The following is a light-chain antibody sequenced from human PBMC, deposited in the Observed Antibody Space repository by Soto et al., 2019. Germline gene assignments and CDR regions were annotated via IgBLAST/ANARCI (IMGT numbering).Light chain of an antibody. V-gene: IGLV2-11*01. Sequence: QSALTQPRSVSGSPGQSVTISCTGTSSDVGGYNYVSWYQQHPGKAPKLMIYDVSKRPSGIPDRFAGSKSSNTPPLTNSALYAEDEADYYCCSYAGSYTKVFGTGTKLTVL. CDR2: DVS. CDR3: CSYAGSYTKV. J-gene: IGLJ1*01. CDR1: SSDVGGYNY.